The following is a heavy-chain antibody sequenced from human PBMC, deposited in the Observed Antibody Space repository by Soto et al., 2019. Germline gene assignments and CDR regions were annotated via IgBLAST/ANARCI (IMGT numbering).Heavy chain of an antibody. V-gene: IGHV4-39*01. CDR3: ARQVKRVAGTGGQFDD. CDR1: GGSISTSSYY. J-gene: IGHJ4*02. D-gene: IGHD6-19*01. CDR2: IYYTGIT. Sequence: QLQLQESGPGLVKPSETLSLTCTVSGGSISTSSYYWDWMRQPPGKGLEWIGSIYYTGITYYNPSLKSRATTSVDTSKNQFSLKLNSVTAADTAVYCARQVKRVAGTGGQFDDWGQGTLVTVSS.